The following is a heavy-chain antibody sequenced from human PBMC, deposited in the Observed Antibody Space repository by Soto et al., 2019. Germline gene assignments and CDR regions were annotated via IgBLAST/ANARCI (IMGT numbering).Heavy chain of an antibody. CDR3: ARDPCGSWYDCGLWFDP. CDR2: ISAYNGNT. V-gene: IGHV1-18*01. D-gene: IGHD6-13*01. Sequence: ASVKVSCKASGYTFTSYGISWVRQAPGQGLEWMGWISAYNGNTNYAQKLQGRVTMTTDTSTSTAYMELRSLRSDDTAVYYCARDPCGSWYDCGLWFDPWGQGTLVTVSS. CDR1: GYTFTSYG. J-gene: IGHJ5*02.